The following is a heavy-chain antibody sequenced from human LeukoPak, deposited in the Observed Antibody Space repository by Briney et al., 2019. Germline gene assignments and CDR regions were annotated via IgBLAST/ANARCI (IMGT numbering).Heavy chain of an antibody. V-gene: IGHV3-23*01. CDR3: ANDLPVYCDYIEGY. CDR1: GFPFYLLA. CDR2: ISGSGGSK. Sequence: GGSLRPSCGASGFPFYLLAMRWVRQAPGKGLEGGSNISGSGGSKNYVDSVNGRFIFHRDNPNNTLYLQTNSLRAEDTAVYYCANDLPVYCDYIEGYWGQGALVTVSS. D-gene: IGHD4-17*01. J-gene: IGHJ4*02.